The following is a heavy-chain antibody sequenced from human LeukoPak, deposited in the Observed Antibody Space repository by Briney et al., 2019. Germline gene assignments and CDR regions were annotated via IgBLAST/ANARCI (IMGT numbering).Heavy chain of an antibody. Sequence: PGESLKISCKGSGYSFTSYWIGWVRQMPGKGLEWMGVIYPGDSDTRYSPSFQGQVTISADKSISTAYLQWSSLKASDTTMYYCARIDDSSGWREGYYFDYWGQGTLVTVSS. CDR1: GYSFTSYW. J-gene: IGHJ4*02. V-gene: IGHV5-51*01. D-gene: IGHD6-19*01. CDR2: IYPGDSDT. CDR3: ARIDDSSGWREGYYFDY.